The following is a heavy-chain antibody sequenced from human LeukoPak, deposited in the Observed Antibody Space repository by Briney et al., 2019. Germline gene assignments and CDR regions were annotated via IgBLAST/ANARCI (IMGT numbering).Heavy chain of an antibody. D-gene: IGHD6-19*01. CDR1: GFTFSSYG. V-gene: IGHV3-30*02. Sequence: PGGSLRLSCAASGFTFSSYGMNWVRQAPGKGLEWVASIRSDGSDKKYADSVKGQFTISKDNSKSTPNLQMNSLRPEDTAVYYCAKSQVTGWYDFDYWGQGTLVIVSS. CDR3: AKSQVTGWYDFDY. CDR2: IRSDGSDK. J-gene: IGHJ4*02.